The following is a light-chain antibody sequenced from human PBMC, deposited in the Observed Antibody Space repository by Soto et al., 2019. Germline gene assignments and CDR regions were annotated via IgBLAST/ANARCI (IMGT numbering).Light chain of an antibody. CDR2: EGS. J-gene: IGLJ3*02. Sequence: QSALTQPASVSGSPGQSITISCTGTSSDVGSYNLVSWYQQHPGKAPKLMIYEGSKRPSGVSNRFSGSKSGNTASLTISGLQAEDEADYYCCSYAYTFSVFGGGTKLTVL. CDR1: SSDVGSYNL. CDR3: CSYAYTFSV. V-gene: IGLV2-23*01.